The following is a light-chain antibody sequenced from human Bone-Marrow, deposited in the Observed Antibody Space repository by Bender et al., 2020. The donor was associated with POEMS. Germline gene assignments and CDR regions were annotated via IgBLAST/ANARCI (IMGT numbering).Light chain of an antibody. V-gene: IGLV2-8*01. Sequence: QSALTQPPSASGSPGQSVTISCSGASSDFGGYKYVSWYQHHPGKGPKLIIYEVSKRPSGVPDRFSGSKSGTSASLAITGLQAEDEALYYCMSYTTIRTYVFGTGTEVTVL. CDR3: MSYTTIRTYV. J-gene: IGLJ1*01. CDR1: SSDFGGYKY. CDR2: EVS.